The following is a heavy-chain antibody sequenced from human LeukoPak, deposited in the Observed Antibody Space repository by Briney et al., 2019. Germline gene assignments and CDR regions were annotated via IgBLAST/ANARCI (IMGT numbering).Heavy chain of an antibody. D-gene: IGHD3-22*01. J-gene: IGHJ4*02. V-gene: IGHV1-18*01. CDR3: ARDVGDYYDSSGYTFEH. Sequence: GASVKVSCKASGYIFNSYGIGWVRQAPGQGLEWMGWFNVYNGNTNYAQKFQGRVTMTTDTSTSTAYMEMRSLRSDDTAVYYCARDVGDYYDSSGYTFEHWGQGTLVTVSS. CDR1: GYIFNSYG. CDR2: FNVYNGNT.